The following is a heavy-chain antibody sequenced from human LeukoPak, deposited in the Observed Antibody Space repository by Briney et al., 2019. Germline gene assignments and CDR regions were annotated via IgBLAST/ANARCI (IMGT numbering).Heavy chain of an antibody. Sequence: SSETLSLTCVVSGVSPSGYYWSWTRQPPGKGLEWIGEINHGGRTNYRASLKSRVTISVDTSKNHFSLNLSSVTAADTAVYYCARGLEPGYCSGASRYIWFDPWGRGTLVTVSS. J-gene: IGHJ5*02. CDR2: INHGGRT. V-gene: IGHV4-34*01. CDR1: GVSPSGYY. D-gene: IGHD2-2*02. CDR3: ARGLEPGYCSGASRYIWFDP.